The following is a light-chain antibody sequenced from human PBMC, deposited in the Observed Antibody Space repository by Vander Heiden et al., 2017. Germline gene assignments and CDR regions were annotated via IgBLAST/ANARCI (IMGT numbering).Light chain of an antibody. CDR1: QRVSSY. CDR2: DAA. Sequence: IVLTQSPATLSLSPGERATLSCRARQRVSSYLAWYQQKPRQAPSLLIYDAANRATGIPARFSGSGSGTDFSLTISSREPEDFAVYYCQQRSNWPPGITFGGGTKVEIK. J-gene: IGKJ4*01. V-gene: IGKV3-11*01. CDR3: QQRSNWPPGIT.